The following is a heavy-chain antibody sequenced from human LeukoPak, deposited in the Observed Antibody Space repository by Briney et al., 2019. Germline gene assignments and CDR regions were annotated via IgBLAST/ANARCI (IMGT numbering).Heavy chain of an antibody. CDR2: ISGSGGST. CDR3: ARDPFLGGVIASDDY. D-gene: IGHD3-16*02. CDR1: GFTFSSYA. Sequence: PGGSLGLSCAASGFTFSSYAMSWVRQAPGKGLEWVSAISGSGGSTYYADSVKGRFTISRDNSKNTLYLQMNSLRAEDTAVYYCARDPFLGGVIASDDYWGQGTLVTVSS. V-gene: IGHV3-23*01. J-gene: IGHJ4*02.